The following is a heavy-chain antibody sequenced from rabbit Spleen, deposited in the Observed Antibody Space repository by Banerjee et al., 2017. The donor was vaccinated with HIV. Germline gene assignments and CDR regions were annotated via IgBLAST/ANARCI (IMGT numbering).Heavy chain of an antibody. J-gene: IGHJ6*01. CDR3: ARGGGL. CDR1: GFSLSSYY. V-gene: IGHV1S7*01. Sequence: EESGGDLVKPEGSLTLTCTASGFSLSSYYMNWVRQAPGKGLEWIGYIDPVFGITYYANWVNGRFSISRENTQNTVSLQLNSLTAADTATYFCARGGGLWGPGTLVTVS. CDR2: IDPVFGIT.